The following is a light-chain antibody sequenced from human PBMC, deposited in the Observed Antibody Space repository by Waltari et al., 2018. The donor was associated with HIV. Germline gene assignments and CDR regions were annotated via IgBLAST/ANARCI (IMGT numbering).Light chain of an antibody. J-gene: IGKJ4*01. Sequence: EIVLTQSPATLSLSPGEKATISCRASQNLRSYLAWYQQKPGQPPRLLIYDASNRATGVPARFSGSGSGTDFTLTISSLEPEDFAVYYCQQRGNWPPAATFGGGTRVEIK. CDR1: QNLRSY. CDR2: DAS. V-gene: IGKV3-11*01. CDR3: QQRGNWPPAAT.